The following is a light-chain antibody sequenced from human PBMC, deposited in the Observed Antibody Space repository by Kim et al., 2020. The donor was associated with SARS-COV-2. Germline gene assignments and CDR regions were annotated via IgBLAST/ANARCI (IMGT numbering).Light chain of an antibody. CDR3: QTWGTGLWV. CDR1: SGHSSYA. Sequence: QLVLTQSPSASASLGASVKLTCTLSSGHSSYAIAWHKQQPEKGPRYLMKLNSDGSHSKGDGIPDRFSGSSSGAERYLTISSLQSEDEADYYCQTWGTGLWVFGGGTQLTVL. J-gene: IGLJ3*02. V-gene: IGLV4-69*01. CDR2: LNSDGSH.